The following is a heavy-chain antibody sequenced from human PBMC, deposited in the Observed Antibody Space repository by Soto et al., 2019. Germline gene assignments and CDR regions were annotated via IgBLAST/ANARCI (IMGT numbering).Heavy chain of an antibody. Sequence: GGSLRLSCASSGVTVSSNYMSWVRQAPGKGLEWVSVIYSGGSTYYADSVKGRFTISRDNSKNTLYLQMNSLRAEDTAVYYCARDFEQLYGMDVWGQGTTVTVSS. V-gene: IGHV3-53*01. D-gene: IGHD6-13*01. J-gene: IGHJ6*02. CDR2: IYSGGST. CDR3: ARDFEQLYGMDV. CDR1: GVTVSSNY.